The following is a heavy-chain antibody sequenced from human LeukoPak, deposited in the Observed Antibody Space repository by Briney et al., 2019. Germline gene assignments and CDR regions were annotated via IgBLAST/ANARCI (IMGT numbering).Heavy chain of an antibody. J-gene: IGHJ4*02. CDR1: GGTFSSYA. CDR2: IIPIFGTA. CDR3: ARDRDDIAAGYFDY. Sequence: SVKVSCQASGGTFSSYAISWVRQAPGQGLEWMGGIIPIFGTANYAQKFQGRVTITADESTSTAYMELSSLRSEDTAVYYCARDRDDIAAGYFDYWGQGTLVTVSS. V-gene: IGHV1-69*13. D-gene: IGHD6-13*01.